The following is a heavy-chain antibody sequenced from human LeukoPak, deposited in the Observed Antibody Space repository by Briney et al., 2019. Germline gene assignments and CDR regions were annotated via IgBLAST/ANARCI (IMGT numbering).Heavy chain of an antibody. Sequence: ASVKLSCTASGYTFTDYYMNWVRQAPGQGLEWMGSINPNSGGTNYAQKFQGRVTMTRDTSITTAYMELSSLRSDDTAMYYCTRALGSDYWGQGTLVTVSS. CDR2: INPNSGGT. V-gene: IGHV1-2*02. CDR3: TRALGSDY. J-gene: IGHJ4*02. D-gene: IGHD1-26*01. CDR1: GYTFTDYY.